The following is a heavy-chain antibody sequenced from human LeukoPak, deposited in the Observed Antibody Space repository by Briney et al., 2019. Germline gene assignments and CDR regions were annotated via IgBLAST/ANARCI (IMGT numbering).Heavy chain of an antibody. CDR2: INHSGST. CDR3: ARGPYCSGGSYYLIYYFDY. D-gene: IGHD2-15*01. CDR1: GGSFSGHN. Sequence: SETLSLTCAVYGGSFSGHNWSWIRQPPGKGLEWIGEINHSGSTNYNPSLKSRVTISVYTSKNQFSLKLSSVTAADTAVYYCARGPYCSGGSYYLIYYFDYWGQGTLVTVSS. J-gene: IGHJ4*02. V-gene: IGHV4-34*01.